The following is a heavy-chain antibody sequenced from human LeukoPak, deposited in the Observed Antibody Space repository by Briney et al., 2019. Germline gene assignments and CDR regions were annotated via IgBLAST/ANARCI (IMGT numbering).Heavy chain of an antibody. D-gene: IGHD3-22*01. V-gene: IGHV3-48*03. J-gene: IGHJ4*02. Sequence: GGSLRLSCAASGFTFSSYEMNWVRQAPGKGLEWVSYISSSGSTIYYADSVKGRFTISRDNAKNSLYLQMNSLRAEDTAVYYCAGNNYYDSSAGVGYWGQGTLVIVSS. CDR1: GFTFSSYE. CDR2: ISSSGSTI. CDR3: AGNNYYDSSAGVGY.